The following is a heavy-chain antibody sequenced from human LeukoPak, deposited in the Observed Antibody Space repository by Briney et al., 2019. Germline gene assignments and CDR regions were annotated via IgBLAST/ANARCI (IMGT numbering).Heavy chain of an antibody. D-gene: IGHD3-9*01. CDR1: GYTFSSYA. V-gene: IGHV3-23*01. CDR2: ISGNGGST. CDR3: AKDTYYDILTGRDYFDY. Sequence: PGGSLRLSGAASGYTFSSYAMTWVRQAPGKGLKWVSLISGNGGSTYYADSVKGRFTISRDNSKSTLYLQMNSLRAEDTAVYYCAKDTYYDILTGRDYFDYWGQGTLVTVSS. J-gene: IGHJ4*02.